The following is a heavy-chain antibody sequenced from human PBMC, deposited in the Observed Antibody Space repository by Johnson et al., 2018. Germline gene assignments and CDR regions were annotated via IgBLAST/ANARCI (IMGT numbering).Heavy chain of an antibody. CDR2: LTGDGER. J-gene: IGHJ1*01. CDR1: GVTVSRNH. Sequence: EVRLVESGGGMVQPGGSLRLSCAASGVTVSRNHMGWVRQAPGKGLEWVSILTGDGERENADSVKGRFTIYRDDSKNTLYLQMNSLRAGDTAMYYCATTTTVAWVGFFQQWGQGTLVTVSS. V-gene: IGHV3-66*01. D-gene: IGHD4-23*01. CDR3: ATTTTVAWVGFFQQ.